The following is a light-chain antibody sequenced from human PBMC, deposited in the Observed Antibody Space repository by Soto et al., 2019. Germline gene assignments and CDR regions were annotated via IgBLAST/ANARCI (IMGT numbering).Light chain of an antibody. CDR3: SSYTRSSTLGVV. Sequence: QSALTQPASVSGSPGQSITISCTGTSSDVGGYNYVSWYQQHPGKAPKLMIYEVSNRPSGVSNRFSGSKSGNTASLTISGLQAGDEADYYCSSYTRSSTLGVVFGGGTKLTVL. V-gene: IGLV2-14*01. CDR1: SSDVGGYNY. CDR2: EVS. J-gene: IGLJ2*01.